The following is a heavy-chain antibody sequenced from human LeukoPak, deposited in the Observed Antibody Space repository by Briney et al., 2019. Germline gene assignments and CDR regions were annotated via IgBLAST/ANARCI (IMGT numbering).Heavy chain of an antibody. J-gene: IGHJ4*02. CDR3: AREPPYSNTWTDFDY. V-gene: IGHV3-48*01. D-gene: IGHD6-13*01. Sequence: GGSLRLSCAASGFTFSNYNMHWVRQAPGKGLEWVSYITLSTSTIYHADSVKGRFTISRDNPKNSLSLHMNSLRAEDTAVYYCAREPPYSNTWTDFDYWGQGTLVTVSS. CDR2: ITLSTSTI. CDR1: GFTFSNYN.